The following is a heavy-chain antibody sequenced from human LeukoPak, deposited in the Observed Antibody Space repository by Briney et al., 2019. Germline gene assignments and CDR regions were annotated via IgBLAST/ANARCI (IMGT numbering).Heavy chain of an antibody. CDR1: GGSISSYY. D-gene: IGHD4-17*01. J-gene: IGHJ4*02. Sequence: SETLSLTCTVSGGSISSYYWSWIRQPPGKGLEWIGYIYYSGSTNYNPSHKSRVTISVDTSKNQFSLKLSSVTAADTAVYYCARENHDYGDFSFFDYWGQGTLVTVSS. CDR3: ARENHDYGDFSFFDY. CDR2: IYYSGST. V-gene: IGHV4-59*01.